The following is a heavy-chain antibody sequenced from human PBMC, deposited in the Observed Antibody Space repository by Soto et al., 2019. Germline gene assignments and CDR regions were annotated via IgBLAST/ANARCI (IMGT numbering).Heavy chain of an antibody. CDR2: INPNSGVT. CDR3: ARYHSNTMVRGVTVGGMDV. Sequence: ASVKVSCKASGYTFTGYYMHWVRQAPGQGLEWLGWINPNSGVTNYAQKFQGWVTMTRDTSISTAYMELSRLRSDDTAVYYCARYHSNTMVRGVTVGGMDVWGQGTTVTVSS. J-gene: IGHJ6*02. D-gene: IGHD3-10*01. V-gene: IGHV1-2*04. CDR1: GYTFTGYY.